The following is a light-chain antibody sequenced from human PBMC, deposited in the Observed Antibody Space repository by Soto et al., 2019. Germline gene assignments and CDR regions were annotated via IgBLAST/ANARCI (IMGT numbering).Light chain of an antibody. CDR3: SSYSSSSTFYV. V-gene: IGLV2-14*01. J-gene: IGLJ1*01. Sequence: QSVLTQPRSVSGSPGQSVTISCTGTSSDVGAYNYVSWYQQHPGKVPKLIVYEVSFRPSGVSHRFSGSKSGSTASLTISGLQAEDEADYYRSSYSSSSTFYVFGIGTKVTVL. CDR2: EVS. CDR1: SSDVGAYNY.